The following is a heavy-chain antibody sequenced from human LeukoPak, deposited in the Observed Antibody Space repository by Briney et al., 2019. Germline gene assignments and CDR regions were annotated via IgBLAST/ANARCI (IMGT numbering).Heavy chain of an antibody. V-gene: IGHV3-30*02. CDR1: GFTFSSYG. Sequence: PGGSLRLSCAASGFTFSSYGMYWVRQAPGKGLDWVTFIRYDGNNKYYADSVKGRFTISRDNSRNTLYLQMNSLRAEDTAVYYCAKGQQLGKGYFDYWGQGTLVTVSS. D-gene: IGHD6-13*01. CDR2: IRYDGNNK. J-gene: IGHJ4*02. CDR3: AKGQQLGKGYFDY.